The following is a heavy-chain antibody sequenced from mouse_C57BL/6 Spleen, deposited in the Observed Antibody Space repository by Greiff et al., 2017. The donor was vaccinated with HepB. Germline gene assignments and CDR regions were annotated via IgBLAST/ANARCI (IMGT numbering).Heavy chain of an antibody. CDR2: IYPGSGST. D-gene: IGHD2-4*01. Sequence: VQLQQSGAELVKPGASVKMSCKASGYTFTSYWITWVKQRPGQGLEWIGDIYPGSGSTNYNEKFKSKATLTVDTSSSTAYLQLRSLTSEDSAVYYCARGDYDSDYWGQSTTLTVSS. CDR3: ARGDYDSDY. CDR1: GYTFTSYW. J-gene: IGHJ2*01. V-gene: IGHV1-55*01.